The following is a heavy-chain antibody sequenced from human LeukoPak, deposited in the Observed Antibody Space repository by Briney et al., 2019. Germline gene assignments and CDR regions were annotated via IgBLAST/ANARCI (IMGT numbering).Heavy chain of an antibody. CDR1: GYTFTGYY. V-gene: IGHV1-2*02. D-gene: IGHD5-12*01. CDR2: INPNSGGT. CDR3: ARDSPDSGYGNY. Sequence: ASVKVSCKASGYTFTGYYMHWVRQAPGQGLEWMGWINPNSGGTNYAQKFQGRVTMTRDTSISTAYMELSRLRSDDTAVYYCARDSPDSGYGNYWGQGTLVTVSS. J-gene: IGHJ4*02.